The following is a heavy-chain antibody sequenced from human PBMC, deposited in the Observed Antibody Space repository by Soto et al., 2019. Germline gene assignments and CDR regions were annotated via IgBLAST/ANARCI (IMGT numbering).Heavy chain of an antibody. Sequence: EVQLVESGGGLVQPGRSLRLSCAASGFTFDDYAMHWVRQAPGKGLEWVSGISWNSGSIGYADSVKGRFTISRANAKHSLYLQMNSLRAEDTALYYCAKARGGSSWYGYWFDPWGQGTLVTVSS. V-gene: IGHV3-9*01. CDR2: ISWNSGSI. CDR1: GFTFDDYA. J-gene: IGHJ5*02. D-gene: IGHD6-13*01. CDR3: AKARGGSSWYGYWFDP.